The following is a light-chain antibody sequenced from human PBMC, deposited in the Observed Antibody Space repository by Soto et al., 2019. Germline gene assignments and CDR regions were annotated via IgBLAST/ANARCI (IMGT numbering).Light chain of an antibody. CDR2: GAS. CDR1: QCVSSSY. Sequence: DIVLTQSPGTLSLSPGERATLSCRASQCVSSSYLAWYQQKPGQAPRLLIYGASSRATGIPDRFSGSGSGTDFTLTITRLEPEDFAVYYCQQYVTSSPRTFGQGAKVDIK. V-gene: IGKV3-20*01. CDR3: QQYVTSSPRT. J-gene: IGKJ1*01.